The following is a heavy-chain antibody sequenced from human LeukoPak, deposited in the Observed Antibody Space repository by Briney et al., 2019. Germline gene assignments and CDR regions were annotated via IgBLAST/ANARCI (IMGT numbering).Heavy chain of an antibody. CDR1: GGSISSYY. Sequence: PSETLSLTCTVSGGSISSYYWSWIRQPPGEGLEWIGDIYHSGSTYYNPSLESRVTISIDRSKNQFSLKLRSVTGADTAVYYCARDRNYGDYGSYYFDLWGQGILVTVSS. J-gene: IGHJ4*02. CDR3: ARDRNYGDYGSYYFDL. V-gene: IGHV4-59*12. D-gene: IGHD4-17*01. CDR2: IYHSGST.